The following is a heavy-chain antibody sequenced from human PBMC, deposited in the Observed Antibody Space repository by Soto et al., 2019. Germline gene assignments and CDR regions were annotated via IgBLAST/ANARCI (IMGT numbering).Heavy chain of an antibody. CDR3: ARDVQFQSFDF. J-gene: IGHJ4*02. V-gene: IGHV3-74*01. Sequence: GGSLRLSCGASGFSFNDYWMHWVRQAPGKGLVWVSCINSDGSSTRYADSVKGRFTISRDNAKNTVFLQMNSLRAEDTAVYFCARDVQFQSFDFWGQGTLVTVSS. D-gene: IGHD4-4*01. CDR1: GFSFNDYW. CDR2: INSDGSST.